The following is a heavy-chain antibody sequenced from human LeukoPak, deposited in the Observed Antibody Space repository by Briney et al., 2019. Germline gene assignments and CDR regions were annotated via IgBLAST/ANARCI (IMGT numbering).Heavy chain of an antibody. Sequence: GASVNVSRKASGYTLTDYYLHGVRHGPGRGLECMGWINPHTGDTHYAQRFQGRLTMTRYTSISTASMDLIMLRSDDTDMYYCARGSALSQTTGTTFDYWGQGTLVTVSS. CDR1: GYTLTDYY. CDR2: INPHTGDT. J-gene: IGHJ4*02. CDR3: ARGSALSQTTGTTFDY. V-gene: IGHV1-2*02. D-gene: IGHD4-17*01.